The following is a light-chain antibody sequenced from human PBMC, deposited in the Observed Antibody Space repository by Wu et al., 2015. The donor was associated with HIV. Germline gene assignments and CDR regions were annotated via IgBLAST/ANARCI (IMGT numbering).Light chain of an antibody. Sequence: DIQLTQFPSFLSASVGDRVTITCRASQGISSYLAWYQQKPGKAPKLLIYAASTLQSGVPSRFSGSGSGTEFTLSISSLQPDDFASYYCQQYKSYPLTFGGGTKVEIK. V-gene: IGKV1-9*01. CDR1: QGISSY. CDR3: QQYKSYPLT. J-gene: IGKJ4*01. CDR2: AAS.